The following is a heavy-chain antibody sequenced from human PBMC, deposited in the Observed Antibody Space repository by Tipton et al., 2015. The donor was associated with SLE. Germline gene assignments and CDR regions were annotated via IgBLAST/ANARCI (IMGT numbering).Heavy chain of an antibody. CDR1: GGSIRSGNHY. V-gene: IGHV4-61*02. CDR3: ARVDSSYTYYYYYGMDV. Sequence: TLSLTCTVSGGSIRSGNHYWSWIRQPAGKGLEWIGRIYTSGSTNYKPSLKSRITMSVDTSKNQFSLKLNSVTAADTAVYYCARVDSSYTYYYYYGMDVWGQGTTVTVSS. J-gene: IGHJ6*02. CDR2: IYTSGST. D-gene: IGHD6-6*01.